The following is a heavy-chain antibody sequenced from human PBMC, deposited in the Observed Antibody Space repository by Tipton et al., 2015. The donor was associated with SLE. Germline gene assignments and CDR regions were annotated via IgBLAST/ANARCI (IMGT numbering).Heavy chain of an antibody. Sequence: SLRLSCAASGFTFSSYAMSWVRQAPGKGLEWVSAISGSGGSTYYADSVKGRFTISRDNSKNTLYLQMNSLRAEDTAVYYCAKDLGIFGVVGEGMDVWGKGTTVTVSS. J-gene: IGHJ6*04. D-gene: IGHD3-3*01. CDR2: ISGSGGST. CDR3: AKDLGIFGVVGEGMDV. CDR1: GFTFSSYA. V-gene: IGHV3-23*01.